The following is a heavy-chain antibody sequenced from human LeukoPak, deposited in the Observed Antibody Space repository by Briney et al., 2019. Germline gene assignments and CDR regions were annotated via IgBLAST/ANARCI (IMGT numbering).Heavy chain of an antibody. D-gene: IGHD3-22*01. CDR3: SREAKKYSSGFYGGI. J-gene: IGHJ4*02. Sequence: GGSLRLSCAASGFTFSDYYMSWIRQAPGKGLEGVSYIRSGDHTIQYADSVKGRFTISRDDAKNSVYLQMNSLRADDTAVYYCSREAKKYSSGFYGGIWGQGTQVTVSS. CDR2: IRSGDHTI. CDR1: GFTFSDYY. V-gene: IGHV3-11*04.